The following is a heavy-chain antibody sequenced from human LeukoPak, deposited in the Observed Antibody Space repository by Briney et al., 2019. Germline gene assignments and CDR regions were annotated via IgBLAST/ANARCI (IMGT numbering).Heavy chain of an antibody. Sequence: SETLSLTCTVSGGSISSYYWSWIRQPPGKGLEWIGYIYYSGSTNYNPSLKSRVTISVDTSKNQFSLKLSSVTAADTAVYYCARAVYPSGSYYGPGHDYWGQGTLVTVSS. CDR2: IYYSGST. V-gene: IGHV4-59*01. CDR3: ARAVYPSGSYYGPGHDY. CDR1: GGSISSYY. J-gene: IGHJ4*02. D-gene: IGHD3-10*01.